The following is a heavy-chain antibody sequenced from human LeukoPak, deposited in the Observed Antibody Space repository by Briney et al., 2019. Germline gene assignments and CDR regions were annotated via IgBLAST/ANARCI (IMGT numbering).Heavy chain of an antibody. CDR3: ARDEEGDYDFDY. CDR1: GFTFSSYE. J-gene: IGHJ4*02. CDR2: ISSSGNTI. Sequence: GGSLRLSCAASGFTFSSYEMNWVRQAPGKGLEWVSHISSSGNTIHYADSVKGRFTVSRDDAKNSVYLQMNSLRAEDTAVYYCARDEEGDYDFDYWGQGTLVTVSS. V-gene: IGHV3-48*03. D-gene: IGHD4-17*01.